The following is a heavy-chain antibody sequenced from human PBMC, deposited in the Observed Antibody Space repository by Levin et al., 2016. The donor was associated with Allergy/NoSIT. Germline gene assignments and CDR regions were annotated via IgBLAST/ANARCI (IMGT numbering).Heavy chain of an antibody. J-gene: IGHJ4*02. CDR2: IRSKAYGGTT. V-gene: IGHV3-49*02. CDR3: TRDLSLGDFWSGPTAY. D-gene: IGHD3-3*01. Sequence: WIRQPPGKGLEWVGFIRSKAYGGTTEYAASVKGRFTISRDDFKSIAYLQMNSLKTEDTAVYYCTRDLSLGDFWSGPTAYWGQGTLVTVSS.